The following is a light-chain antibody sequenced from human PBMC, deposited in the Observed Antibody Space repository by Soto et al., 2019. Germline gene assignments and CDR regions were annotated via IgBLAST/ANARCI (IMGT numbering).Light chain of an antibody. CDR3: QTWATGIQV. V-gene: IGLV4-69*01. Sequence: QSVLTQSPSASASLGASVKLTCTLSSGHNTYSIAWHQQQPEKGPRFLMKLKSDGSHSRGDGIPDRFSGSSSGAERYLTIYSLQSEDEADYYCQTWATGIQVFGGGTKLTVL. CDR2: LKSDGSH. J-gene: IGLJ2*01. CDR1: SGHNTYS.